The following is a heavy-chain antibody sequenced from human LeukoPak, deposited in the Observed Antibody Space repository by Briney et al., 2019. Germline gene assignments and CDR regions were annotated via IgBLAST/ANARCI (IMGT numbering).Heavy chain of an antibody. CDR3: ARGTSRGLLDY. Sequence: LETLSLTCTVSGGSISSYYWSWFRQPAGKGLEWIGRIYTSGSTNYNPSLKSRVTMSVDTSKNQFSLKLSSVTAADTAVYYCARGTSRGLLDYWGQETLVTVSS. V-gene: IGHV4-4*07. CDR2: IYTSGST. J-gene: IGHJ4*02. CDR1: GGSISSYY. D-gene: IGHD3-16*01.